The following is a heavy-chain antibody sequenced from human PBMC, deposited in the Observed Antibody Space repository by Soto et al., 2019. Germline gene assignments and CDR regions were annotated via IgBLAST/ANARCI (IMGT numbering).Heavy chain of an antibody. CDR3: AELVTTTGRAFAI. CDR2: ISYDGSNT. V-gene: IGHV3-30*03. D-gene: IGHD1-1*01. CDR1: GFTFNTHG. Sequence: HPGGSLRLSCAGSGFTFNTHGMHWVRQAPGKGLEWVAVISYDGSNTYYADSVKGRFTISRDNSKNMLFLQMNSLRVEDTAVYYCAELVTTTGRAFAIWGQGTMVTVSS. J-gene: IGHJ3*02.